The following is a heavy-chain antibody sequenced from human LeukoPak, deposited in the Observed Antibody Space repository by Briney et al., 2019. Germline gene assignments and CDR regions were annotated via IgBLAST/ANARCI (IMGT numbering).Heavy chain of an antibody. CDR1: GFTFSSYA. Sequence: PGGSLRLSCAASGFTFSSYAMSWVRQAPGKGLEWVSAISDSGGSTYYADSVKGRFTISRDNSKNTLYLQLNSLRAEDTAVYYCAKERGDYGKGFDYWGQGTLVTVSS. CDR2: ISDSGGST. CDR3: AKERGDYGKGFDY. D-gene: IGHD4-17*01. V-gene: IGHV3-23*01. J-gene: IGHJ4*02.